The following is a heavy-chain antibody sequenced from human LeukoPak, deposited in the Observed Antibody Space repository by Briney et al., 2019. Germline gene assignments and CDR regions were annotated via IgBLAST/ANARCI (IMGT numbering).Heavy chain of an antibody. D-gene: IGHD6-19*01. V-gene: IGHV4-61*05. J-gene: IGHJ4*02. CDR2: ILSSGST. CDR3: ARGGYSSGWYRGHFDY. CDR1: GGSIISSTFY. Sequence: SETLSLTCTVSGGSIISSTFYWGWIRQSPGKGLEWIGYILSSGSTHHNPSLTSRISLSVDTSKNQFSLKLSSVTAADTAVYYCARGGYSSGWYRGHFDYWGQGTLVTVSS.